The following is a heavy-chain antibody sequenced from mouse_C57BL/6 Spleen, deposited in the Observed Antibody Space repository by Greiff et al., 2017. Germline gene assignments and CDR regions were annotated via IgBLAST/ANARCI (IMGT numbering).Heavy chain of an antibody. Sequence: QVQLKESGAELVRPGTSVKVSCKASGYAFTNYLIAWVKQRPGQGLEWIGVINPGSGGTNYNEKFKGKATLTADKSSSTAYMQLSSLTSEDSAVYFCARGAYYGREDYFDYWGQGTTLTVSS. CDR3: ARGAYYGREDYFDY. D-gene: IGHD1-1*01. CDR2: INPGSGGT. J-gene: IGHJ2*01. V-gene: IGHV1-54*01. CDR1: GYAFTNYL.